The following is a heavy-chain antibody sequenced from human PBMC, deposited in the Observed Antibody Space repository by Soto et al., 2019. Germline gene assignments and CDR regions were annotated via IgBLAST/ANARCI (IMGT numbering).Heavy chain of an antibody. V-gene: IGHV3-48*01. Sequence: PGGSLRLSCAASGFTFSSYSMNWVRQAPGKGLEWVSYISSSSSAIYYADSVKGRFTISRDNAKNSLYLQMNSLRAEDTAVYYCARDFHPWWRPLYSREEGATEYDYWGQRTLVTVSS. CDR3: ARDFHPWWRPLYSREEGATEYDY. J-gene: IGHJ4*02. CDR1: GFTFSSYS. D-gene: IGHD1-26*01. CDR2: ISSSSSAI.